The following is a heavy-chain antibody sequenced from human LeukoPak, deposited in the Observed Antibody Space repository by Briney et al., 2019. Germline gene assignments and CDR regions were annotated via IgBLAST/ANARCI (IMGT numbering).Heavy chain of an antibody. CDR3: ARVLGDDFWSGYYSSYYYYMDV. Sequence: PGGSLRLSCAASGFTFSSYSMNWVRQAPGKGLEWVSSISSSSSYIYYADSVKGRFTISRDSAKNSLYLQMNSLRAEDTAVYYCARVLGDDFWSGYYSSYYYYMDVWGKGTTVTVSS. J-gene: IGHJ6*03. D-gene: IGHD3-3*01. V-gene: IGHV3-21*06. CDR2: ISSSSSYI. CDR1: GFTFSSYS.